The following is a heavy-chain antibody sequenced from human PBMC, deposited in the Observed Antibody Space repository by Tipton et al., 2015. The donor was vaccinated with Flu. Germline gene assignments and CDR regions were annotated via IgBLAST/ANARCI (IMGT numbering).Heavy chain of an antibody. V-gene: IGHV5-10-1*01. Sequence: QLVQSGAEVKKPGESLRITCKGSGYSFTSYYITWVRQMPGRGLEWMGRIDPDDYDTNYSPSFQGHVTISADKSISTAYLQWSSLEASDTAIYYCARREYVWETDPGLAEYVYDYWGQGTLVTVSS. CDR3: ARREYVWETDPGLAEYVYDY. J-gene: IGHJ4*02. CDR2: IDPDDYDT. D-gene: IGHD3-16*01. CDR1: GYSFTSYY.